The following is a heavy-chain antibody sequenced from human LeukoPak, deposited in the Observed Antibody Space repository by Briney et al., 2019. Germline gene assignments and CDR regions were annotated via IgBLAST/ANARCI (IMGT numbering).Heavy chain of an antibody. CDR1: GFTFSTYA. Sequence: GASLRLSCAASGFTFSTYAMHWVRQAPGKGLEWVAVISYDGSNTYYADSVKGRFTISRDNSKNTLYLQMNSLRAEDTAVYYCARAERGGYSGYDYGMDLWGKGTTVTVSS. J-gene: IGHJ6*04. CDR2: ISYDGSNT. D-gene: IGHD5-12*01. V-gene: IGHV3-30*04. CDR3: ARAERGGYSGYDYGMDL.